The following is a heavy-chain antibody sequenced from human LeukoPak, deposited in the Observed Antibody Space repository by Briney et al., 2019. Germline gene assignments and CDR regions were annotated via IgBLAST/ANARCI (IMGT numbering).Heavy chain of an antibody. CDR1: GGSFSGYY. V-gene: IGHV4-34*01. J-gene: IGHJ6*02. CDR3: AGGVVIIPDV. CDR2: INHSGST. Sequence: PSETLSLTCAVYGGSFSGYYWSWIRQPPGKGLEWIGEINHSGSTNYNPSLKSRVTISVDSSKNQFSLNLSSVTAADTAVYYCAGGVVIIPDVWGQGTTVTVSS. D-gene: IGHD3-3*01.